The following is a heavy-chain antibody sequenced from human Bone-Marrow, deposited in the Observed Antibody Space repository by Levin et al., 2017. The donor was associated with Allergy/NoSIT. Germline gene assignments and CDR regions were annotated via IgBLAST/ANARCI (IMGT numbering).Heavy chain of an antibody. D-gene: IGHD3-9*01. V-gene: IGHV4-39*07. CDR1: GGSMSDSLYY. J-gene: IGHJ4*02. CDR2: IYYSGSF. Sequence: NPSETLSLTCTVSGGSMSDSLYYWGWIRQSPGRGLEWIGSIYYSGSFYYNPSLKSRGSISLGTSYKQFSLTLRSVTAADTAMYFFASGGTFRYFGYAPPPALEVWGQGILVSVSS. CDR3: ASGGTFRYFGYAPPPALEV.